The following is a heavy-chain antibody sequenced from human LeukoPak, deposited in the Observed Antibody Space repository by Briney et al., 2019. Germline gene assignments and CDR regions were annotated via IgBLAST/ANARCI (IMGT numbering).Heavy chain of an antibody. CDR1: GYTFTGYY. D-gene: IGHD2-21*02. CDR3: ARAFAVVTAIYNWFDP. Sequence: ASVKVSCKASGYTFTGYYMHWVRQAPGQGPEWMGWINPKSGVTNYAQKFQGRVTMTRDTSISTAYMELSRLRSDDTAVYYCARAFAVVTAIYNWFDPWGQGTLVTVSS. J-gene: IGHJ5*02. V-gene: IGHV1-2*02. CDR2: INPKSGVT.